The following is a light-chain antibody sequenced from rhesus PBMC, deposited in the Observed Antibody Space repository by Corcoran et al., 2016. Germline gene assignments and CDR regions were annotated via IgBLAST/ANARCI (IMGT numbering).Light chain of an antibody. Sequence: DIQMTQSPSSLSASVGDRVTITCRASQDINNYLSWYQQKPGKTPKHLIYYASSLETGVPSRISGSRAGTDYTLTISSLQPDDIATYYCQQYTNSPPTFGGGTKVE. CDR3: QQYTNSPPT. CDR2: YAS. J-gene: IGKJ4*01. CDR1: QDINNY. V-gene: IGKV1-66*01.